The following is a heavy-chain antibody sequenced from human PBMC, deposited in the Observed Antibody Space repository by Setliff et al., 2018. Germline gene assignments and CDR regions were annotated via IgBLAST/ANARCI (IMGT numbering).Heavy chain of an antibody. CDR2: IYTSWSS. D-gene: IGHD4-17*01. CDR1: GSSISSATYY. Sequence: SETLSLTCTVSGSSISSATYYWSWIRQPAGKGLEWIGHIYTSWSSNYNPSLKSRVTISVDTSKNQFSLELSSVTAADRAVYYCARLRKDYGDYYYFDYWGQGTLVTVSS. CDR3: ARLRKDYGDYYYFDY. J-gene: IGHJ4*02. V-gene: IGHV4-61*09.